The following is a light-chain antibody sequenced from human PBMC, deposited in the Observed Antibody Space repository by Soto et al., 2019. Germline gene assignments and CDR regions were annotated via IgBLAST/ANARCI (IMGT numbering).Light chain of an antibody. CDR3: QHYDSYSEA. V-gene: IGKV1-5*03. J-gene: IGKJ1*01. CDR2: KAS. Sequence: DIQMTQSHSTLSGSVGDRVTITCRAIQTISSWLSWYQQKPGKAPKLLIYKASTLKSGVPSRYSVSGSGTEFTLTISSLQPDYFATYNGQHYDSYSEACGQRTNV. CDR1: QTISSW.